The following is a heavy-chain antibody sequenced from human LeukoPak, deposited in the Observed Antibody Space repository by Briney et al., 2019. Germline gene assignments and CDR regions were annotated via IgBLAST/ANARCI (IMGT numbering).Heavy chain of an antibody. D-gene: IGHD6-6*01. V-gene: IGHV1-8*03. Sequence: ASVKVSCKASVYTFTSYDINWVRQATGQGLEWMGWMNPNSGNTGYAQKFQGRVTITRNTSISTAYMELSSLRSEDTAVYYCARGNRGSSSFDYWGQGTLVTVSS. CDR1: VYTFTSYD. CDR2: MNPNSGNT. CDR3: ARGNRGSSSFDY. J-gene: IGHJ4*02.